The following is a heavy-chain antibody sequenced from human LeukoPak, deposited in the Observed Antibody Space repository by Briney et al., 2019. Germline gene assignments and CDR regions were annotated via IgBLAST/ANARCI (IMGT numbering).Heavy chain of an antibody. D-gene: IGHD2-15*01. V-gene: IGHV3-23*01. Sequence: PGGSLRLSCAASGFTFSSYWMSWVRQAPGKGLEWVSAISGSGGSTYYADSVKGRFTISRDNSKNTLYLQMNSLRAEDTAVYYCAKDPRYCSGGSCSRYYFDYWGQGTLVTVSS. CDR1: GFTFSSYW. CDR3: AKDPRYCSGGSCSRYYFDY. J-gene: IGHJ4*02. CDR2: ISGSGGST.